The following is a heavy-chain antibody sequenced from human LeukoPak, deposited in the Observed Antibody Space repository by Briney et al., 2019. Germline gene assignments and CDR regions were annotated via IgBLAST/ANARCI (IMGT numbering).Heavy chain of an antibody. CDR1: GYSISSGYY. CDR3: ASQIQSGSYFVMESFDY. Sequence: SETLSLTCAVSGYSISSGYYWDWIRQPPGKGLEWIGSIYHSGSTYYNPSLKSRVTISVDTSKNQFSLQLSSVTAADTAVDYCASQIQSGSYFVMESFDYWGQGTLVTASS. CDR2: IYHSGST. V-gene: IGHV4-38-2*01. D-gene: IGHD1-26*01. J-gene: IGHJ4*02.